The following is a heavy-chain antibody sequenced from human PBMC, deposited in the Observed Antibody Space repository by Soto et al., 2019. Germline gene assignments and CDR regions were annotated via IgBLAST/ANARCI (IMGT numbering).Heavy chain of an antibody. Sequence: SETLSLTCTVSGGSISSSSYSWGWVRQPSGKGLEWIGTIYYSGSTNYNPSLKSRFTISVDTSKNQFSLKLSSVTAADTAVYYCARDIMGTNYYYYGMDVWGQGTTVTVSS. V-gene: IGHV4-39*02. CDR3: ARDIMGTNYYYYGMDV. CDR2: IYYSGST. D-gene: IGHD2-8*01. J-gene: IGHJ6*02. CDR1: GGSISSSSYS.